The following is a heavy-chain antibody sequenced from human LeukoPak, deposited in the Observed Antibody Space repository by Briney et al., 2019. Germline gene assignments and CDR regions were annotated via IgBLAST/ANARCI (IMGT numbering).Heavy chain of an antibody. V-gene: IGHV3-64D*06. D-gene: IGHD3-9*01. CDR1: GFTFSSYA. Sequence: TGGSLRLSCSASGFTFSSYAMHWVRQAPGKGLEYVSAISSNGGGTYYADSVKGRFTISRDNSKNTLYLQMSSLRAEDTAVYYCVKELRGAYYDILTGYYTLSQSTPLDYWGQGTLVTVSS. CDR3: VKELRGAYYDILTGYYTLSQSTPLDY. J-gene: IGHJ4*02. CDR2: ISSNGGGT.